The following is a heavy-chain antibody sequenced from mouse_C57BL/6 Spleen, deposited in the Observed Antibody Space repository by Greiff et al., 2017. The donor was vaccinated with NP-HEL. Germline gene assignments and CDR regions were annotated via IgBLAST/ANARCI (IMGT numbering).Heavy chain of an antibody. J-gene: IGHJ4*01. CDR3: ARSYGSSYYYAMDY. CDR1: GYTFTSYW. Sequence: VQLQQPGAELVKPGASVKVSCKASGYTFTSYWMHWVKQRPGQGLEWIGMIHPNSGSTNYNEKFKSKATLTVDKSSSTAYMQLSSLTSEDSAVYYCARSYGSSYYYAMDYWGQGTSVTVSS. D-gene: IGHD1-1*01. V-gene: IGHV1-64*01. CDR2: IHPNSGST.